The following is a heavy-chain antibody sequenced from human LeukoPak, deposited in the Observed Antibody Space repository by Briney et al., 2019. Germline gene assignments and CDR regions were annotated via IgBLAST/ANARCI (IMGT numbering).Heavy chain of an antibody. CDR2: IIPILGIA. V-gene: IGHV1-69*04. CDR1: GGTFSSYA. CDR3: ARDPSMRCYDFWSGYCTYYFDY. D-gene: IGHD3-3*01. J-gene: IGHJ4*02. Sequence: ASVKVSCKASGGTFSSYAISWVRQAPGQGLEWMGRIIPILGIANYARKFQGRVTITADKSTSTAYMELSSLRSEDTAVYYCARDPSMRCYDFWSGYCTYYFDYWGQGTLVTVSS.